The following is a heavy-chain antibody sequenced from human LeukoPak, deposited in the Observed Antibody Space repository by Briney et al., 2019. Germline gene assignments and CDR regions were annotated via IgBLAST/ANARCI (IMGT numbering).Heavy chain of an antibody. J-gene: IGHJ4*02. V-gene: IGHV1-46*01. CDR1: GYTFTSYY. CDR2: INPSGGST. D-gene: IGHD6-6*01. Sequence: GASVKVSCKASGYTFTSYYMHWVRQAPGQGLEWMGIINPSGGSTSYAQKFQGRVTMTRDTSTSTVYMELSGLRSEDTAVHYCARDPQYSSSWEYYFDYWGQGTLVTVSS. CDR3: ARDPQYSSSWEYYFDY.